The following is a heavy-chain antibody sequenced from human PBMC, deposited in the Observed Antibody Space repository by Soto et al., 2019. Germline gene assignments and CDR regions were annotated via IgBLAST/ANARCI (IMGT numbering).Heavy chain of an antibody. V-gene: IGHV4-4*07. CDR1: GGSISNYY. CDR3: ARDHQYYLFDY. D-gene: IGHD3-10*01. CDR2: FYISGS. J-gene: IGHJ4*02. Sequence: PSETLSLTCTVSGGSISNYYWSWIRQPAGKGLEWIGRFYISGSNYNPSLKSRVSMSVDTSKNQFSLKLNSVTAADAAVYFCARDHQYYLFDYWGQGTLVTVSS.